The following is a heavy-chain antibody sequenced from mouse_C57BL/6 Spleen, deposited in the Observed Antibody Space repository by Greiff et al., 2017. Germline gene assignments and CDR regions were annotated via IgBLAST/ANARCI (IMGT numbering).Heavy chain of an antibody. Sequence: EVQLQESGTVLARPGASVKMSCKTSGYTFTSYWMHWVKQRPGQGLEWIGAIYPGNSDTSYNQKFKGKAKLTAVTSASTAYRELSSLTNEDSAVYYCTRGRDYGSSWFAYWGQGTLVTVSA. D-gene: IGHD1-1*01. CDR3: TRGRDYGSSWFAY. V-gene: IGHV1-5*01. CDR2: IYPGNSDT. CDR1: GYTFTSYW. J-gene: IGHJ3*01.